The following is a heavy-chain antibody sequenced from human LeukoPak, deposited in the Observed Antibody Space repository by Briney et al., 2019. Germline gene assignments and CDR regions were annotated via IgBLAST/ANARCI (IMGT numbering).Heavy chain of an antibody. CDR3: AAGCSGGSCYSFYYYGMDV. D-gene: IGHD2-15*01. V-gene: IGHV1-58*01. Sequence: GTSVKVSCKASGFTFTSSAVQWVRQARGQRLEWIGWIVVGSGNTNYAQKSQERVTITRDMSTSTAYMELSSLRSEDTAVYYCAAGCSGGSCYSFYYYGMDVWGKGTTVTVSS. CDR2: IVVGSGNT. J-gene: IGHJ6*04. CDR1: GFTFTSSA.